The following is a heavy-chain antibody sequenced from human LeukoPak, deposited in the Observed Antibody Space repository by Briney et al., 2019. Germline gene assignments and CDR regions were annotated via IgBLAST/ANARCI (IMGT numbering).Heavy chain of an antibody. Sequence: PGGTLRLSCAASGFTFSIYGMSWVRQAPGKGLEWVSAISGSGGSTYYADSVKGRFTISRDNSKNTLYLQMNSLRSEDTAVYYCARDLTIFGVVRDDAFDIWGQGTMVTVSS. D-gene: IGHD3-3*01. CDR2: ISGSGGST. J-gene: IGHJ3*02. CDR3: ARDLTIFGVVRDDAFDI. V-gene: IGHV3-23*01. CDR1: GFTFSIYG.